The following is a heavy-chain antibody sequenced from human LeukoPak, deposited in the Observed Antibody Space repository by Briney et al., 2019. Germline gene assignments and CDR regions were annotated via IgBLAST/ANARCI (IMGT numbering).Heavy chain of an antibody. V-gene: IGHV4-38-2*02. Sequence: SDTLSLTCTVSGYSISSGYYWGWIRQPPGKGLEWIGNIYHSGSTYYNPSLKSRVTFSVDTSKNQFSLKPSSVTAADTALYYCARSSYSLFDYWGQGTLVTVSS. CDR1: GYSISSGYY. CDR3: ARSSYSLFDY. D-gene: IGHD5-18*01. J-gene: IGHJ4*02. CDR2: IYHSGST.